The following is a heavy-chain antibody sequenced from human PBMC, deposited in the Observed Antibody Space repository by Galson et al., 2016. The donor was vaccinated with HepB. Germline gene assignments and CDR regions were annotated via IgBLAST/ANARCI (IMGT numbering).Heavy chain of an antibody. D-gene: IGHD1-26*01. CDR2: IYPGDAET. J-gene: IGHJ6*02. CDR3: ARPGAWRNYYYGMDV. CDR1: CYTFSSYF. V-gene: IGHV5-51*01. Sequence: QSGAEVKKPGQSLKIACQGSCYTFSSYFIAWVRQTPEKGLEWMGIIYPGDAETKYNPSLQGQVTMSVDTSINTVYLEWSSLKSSDTAMYYCARPGAWRNYYYGMDVWGQGTTVTVSS.